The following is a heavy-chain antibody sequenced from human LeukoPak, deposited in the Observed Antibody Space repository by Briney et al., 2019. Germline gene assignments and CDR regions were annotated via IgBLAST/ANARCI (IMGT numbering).Heavy chain of an antibody. J-gene: IGHJ4*02. D-gene: IGHD6-13*01. V-gene: IGHV3-30*02. Sequence: GGSLRLSCAASGFTFSSYGMHWVRQAPGKGLEWVAFIRYDGSNKYYADSVKGRFTISRDNSKNTLYLQMNSLRAEDTAVYYCAKGYSSSWYTFLYWGQGTLVTVSS. CDR2: IRYDGSNK. CDR3: AKGYSSSWYTFLY. CDR1: GFTFSSYG.